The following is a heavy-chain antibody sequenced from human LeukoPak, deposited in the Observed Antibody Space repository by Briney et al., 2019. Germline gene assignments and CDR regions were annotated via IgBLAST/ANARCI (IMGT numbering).Heavy chain of an antibody. V-gene: IGHV1-24*01. D-gene: IGHD3-10*01. J-gene: IGHJ4*02. CDR1: GYTFTSYY. CDR3: ATEYYYGSGRNFDY. CDR2: FDPEDGET. Sequence: ASVKVSCKASGYTFTSYYMHWVRQAPGKGLEWMGGFDPEDGETIYAQKFQGRVTMTEDTSTDTAYMELSSLRSEDTAVYYCATEYYYGSGRNFDYWGQGTLVTVSS.